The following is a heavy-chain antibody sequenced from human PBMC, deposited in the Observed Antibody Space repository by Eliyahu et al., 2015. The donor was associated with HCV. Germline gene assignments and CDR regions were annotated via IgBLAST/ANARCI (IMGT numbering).Heavy chain of an antibody. CDR1: GGSFSGYY. CDR2: INXSGXX. V-gene: IGHV4-34*01. CDR3: ARISYDSSRVDAFDI. Sequence: QVQLQQWGAGLLKPSEXXSLTCAVYGGSFSGYYXXWXRQPPGKGXEWIGEINXSGXXNYNPSLKSRVTISVDTSKNQFSLKLSSVTAADTAVYYCARISYDSSRVDAFDIWGQGTMVTVSS. D-gene: IGHD3-22*01. J-gene: IGHJ3*02.